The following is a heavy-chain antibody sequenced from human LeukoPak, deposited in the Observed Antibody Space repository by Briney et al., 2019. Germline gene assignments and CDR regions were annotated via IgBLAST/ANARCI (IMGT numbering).Heavy chain of an antibody. CDR1: GFTFSSYS. Sequence: PGGSLRLSCTASGFTFSSYSMNWVRQAPGKGLEWVSSISTSSSYIYYADSVKGRFTISRDNARNSLYLQMNTLRAEDTAVYYCARDWHLNYYFDYWGQGTLVTVSS. CDR2: ISTSSSYI. V-gene: IGHV3-21*01. J-gene: IGHJ4*02. CDR3: ARDWHLNYYFDY.